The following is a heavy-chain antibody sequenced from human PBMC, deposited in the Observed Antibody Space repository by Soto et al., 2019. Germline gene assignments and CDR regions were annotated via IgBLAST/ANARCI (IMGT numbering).Heavy chain of an antibody. J-gene: IGHJ4*02. CDR2: VSGSGGSK. Sequence: EVKLLESGGGLVEPGGSLRLSCAASGFTFSSYVMSWVRQAPGKGLEWVSAVSGSGGSKYYADSVRGRFTISRDNSKNTLYLPVNSLRAEDTAVYYCAKAQTRYDFWSGFTTPFDYWGQGTLVTVAS. V-gene: IGHV3-23*01. CDR1: GFTFSSYV. CDR3: AKAQTRYDFWSGFTTPFDY. D-gene: IGHD3-3*01.